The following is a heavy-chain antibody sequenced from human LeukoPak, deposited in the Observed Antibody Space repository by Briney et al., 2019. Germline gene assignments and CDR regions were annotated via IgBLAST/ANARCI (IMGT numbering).Heavy chain of an antibody. D-gene: IGHD6-19*01. Sequence: SETLSLTCAVYGGSFSGYYWSWISQPPGKGLECIGEINHSGSTHYNPSHKSRVTLSVDTSKNQFSLKLSSVTAADTAVYYCARGWYSSGWLHKPRLFDYWGQGTLVTVSS. CDR1: GGSFSGYY. CDR2: INHSGST. J-gene: IGHJ4*02. CDR3: ARGWYSSGWLHKPRLFDY. V-gene: IGHV4-34*01.